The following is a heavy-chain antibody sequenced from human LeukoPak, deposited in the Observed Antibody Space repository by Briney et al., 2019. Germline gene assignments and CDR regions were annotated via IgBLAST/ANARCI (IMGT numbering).Heavy chain of an antibody. CDR1: GFTFSSYW. CDR2: IKQDGSEK. V-gene: IGHV3-7*01. Sequence: GGSLRLSCAASGFTFSSYWMSWVRQAPGKGLEWVANIKQDGSEKYYVDSVKGRFTISRDNAKNPLYLQMNSLRAEDTAVYYCARDIGSSWYGQFDYWGQGTLVTVSS. J-gene: IGHJ4*02. CDR3: ARDIGSSWYGQFDY. D-gene: IGHD6-13*01.